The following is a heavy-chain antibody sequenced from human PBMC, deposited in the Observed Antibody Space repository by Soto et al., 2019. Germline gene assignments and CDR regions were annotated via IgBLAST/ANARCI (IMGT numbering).Heavy chain of an antibody. Sequence: QVQLQQWGAGLLKPSETLSLTCAVYGGSFSGYYWSWIRQPPGKGLEWIGEINHSGSTNYNPSLKSRVTISVDTSKNQFSLKLSSVTAADTAVYYCASYGDYYYYGMDVWGQGTTVTVSS. CDR1: GGSFSGYY. CDR2: INHSGST. V-gene: IGHV4-34*01. CDR3: ASYGDYYYYGMDV. D-gene: IGHD4-17*01. J-gene: IGHJ6*02.